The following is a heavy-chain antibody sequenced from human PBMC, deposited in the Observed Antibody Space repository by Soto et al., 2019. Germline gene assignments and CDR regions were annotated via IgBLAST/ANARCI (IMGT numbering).Heavy chain of an antibody. CDR2: IYHSGST. Sequence: QLQLQESGSGLVKPSQTLSLTCAVSGGCISSGGYSCNWIRQPPGKGLEWIGYIYHSGSTYYNPSLNSRVTITVDRSKNQFSLKLSSVTAPDTGVYYCYKAGGLSAVAADYWGQGTLVTVSS. J-gene: IGHJ4*02. CDR3: YKAGGLSAVAADY. CDR1: GGCISSGGYS. D-gene: IGHD6-19*01. V-gene: IGHV4-30-2*01.